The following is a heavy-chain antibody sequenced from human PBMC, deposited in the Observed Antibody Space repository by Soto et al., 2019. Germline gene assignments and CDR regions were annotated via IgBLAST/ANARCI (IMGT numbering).Heavy chain of an antibody. Sequence: VPVKLSRKASGYTYTIYVVHRVRHAHRQRLEWMGWINAGNGNTKYSQKFQGRVTITRDTSASTAYMELSSLRSEDTAVFYCARGGSGSYYSLEPWGQGTLVTVSS. V-gene: IGHV1-3*01. D-gene: IGHD3-10*01. CDR2: INAGNGNT. CDR1: GYTYTIYV. J-gene: IGHJ5*02. CDR3: ARGGSGSYYSLEP.